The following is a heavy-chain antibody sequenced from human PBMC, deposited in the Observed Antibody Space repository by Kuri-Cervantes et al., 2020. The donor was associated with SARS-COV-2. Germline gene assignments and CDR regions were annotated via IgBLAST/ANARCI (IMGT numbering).Heavy chain of an antibody. D-gene: IGHD1-1*01. CDR1: GFTFSSYS. V-gene: IGHV3-21*01. CDR3: ARPAETGTRFDY. CDR2: ISSSSSYI. J-gene: IGHJ4*02. Sequence: GESLRLSCAVSGFTFSSYSMNWVRQAPGKGLEWVSSISSSSSYIYYADSEKGRFTISRDNAKYSLYLQMNSLRAEDTAVYYCARPAETGTRFDYWGQGTLVTVSS.